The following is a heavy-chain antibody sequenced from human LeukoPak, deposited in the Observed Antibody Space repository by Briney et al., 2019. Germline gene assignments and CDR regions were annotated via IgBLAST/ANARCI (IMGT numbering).Heavy chain of an antibody. J-gene: IGHJ5*02. CDR2: IYRGRT. Sequence: SETLSLTCAVSGVSISYESYDWNWIRQAPGKGPEWIGNIYRGRTRLNPSYTRRVAISVDMSKSQVSLSLTSLTAADTAIYYCAGEGEYSQPYSWGQGVLVVVSA. CDR1: GVSISYESYD. CDR3: AGEGEYSQPYS. V-gene: IGHV4-30-2*01. D-gene: IGHD4-11*01.